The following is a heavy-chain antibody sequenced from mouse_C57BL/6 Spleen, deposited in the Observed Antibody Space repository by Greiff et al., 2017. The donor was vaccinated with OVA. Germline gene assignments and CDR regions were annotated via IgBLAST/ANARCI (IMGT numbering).Heavy chain of an antibody. J-gene: IGHJ2*01. CDR1: GYTFTSYW. V-gene: IGHV1-64*01. CDR2: IHPNSGST. D-gene: IGHD2-3*01. CDR3: ASRWLPDYFDY. Sequence: VQLQESGAELVKPGASMKLSCKASGYTFTSYWMHWVKQRPGQGLEWIGMIHPNSGSTNYNEKFKSKATLTVDKSSSTAYMQLSSLTSEDSAVYYCASRWLPDYFDYWGQGTTLTVSS.